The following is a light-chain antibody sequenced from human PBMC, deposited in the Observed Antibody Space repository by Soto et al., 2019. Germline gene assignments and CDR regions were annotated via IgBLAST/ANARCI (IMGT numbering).Light chain of an antibody. J-gene: IGLJ2*01. CDR3: SSYTSNSTHVV. CDR1: SSDVGGYNY. CDR2: DVT. V-gene: IGLV2-14*03. Sequence: QSALTQPASVSGSPGQSITISCTGTSSDVGGYNYVSWYQHHPGKAPKLMIYDVTNRPSGVSDRFSGSKSGNTASLTISGLQAEDEADYYCSSYTSNSTHVVFGGGTKLTVL.